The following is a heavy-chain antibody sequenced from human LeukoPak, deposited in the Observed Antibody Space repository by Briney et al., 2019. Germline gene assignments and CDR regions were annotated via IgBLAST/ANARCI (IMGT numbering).Heavy chain of an antibody. V-gene: IGHV1-69*04. D-gene: IGHD2-2*01. Sequence: GASVKVSCKASGGTFSSYAISWVRQAPGQGLEWMGRIIPILGIANYAQKFQGRVTITADESTSTAYMELSSLRSEDTAVYYCARELAIPAAIQWGQGTLVTVSS. CDR2: IIPILGIA. J-gene: IGHJ4*02. CDR3: ARELAIPAAIQ. CDR1: GGTFSSYA.